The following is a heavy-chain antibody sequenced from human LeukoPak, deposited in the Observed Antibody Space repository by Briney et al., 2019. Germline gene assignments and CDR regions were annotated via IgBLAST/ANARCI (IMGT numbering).Heavy chain of an antibody. CDR2: IYAGGTT. D-gene: IGHD5-12*01. J-gene: IGHJ5*02. Sequence: SETLSLTCTVSGGSVNNYYWSWVRQPAGKGLEWIGRIYAGGTTRYNPSLRSRVTMSVDMSKNQFSLKLTSVTAADTAVYFCARGLAAAYDYNWLDPWGQGILVTVSS. CDR1: GGSVNNYY. V-gene: IGHV4-4*07. CDR3: ARGLAAAYDYNWLDP.